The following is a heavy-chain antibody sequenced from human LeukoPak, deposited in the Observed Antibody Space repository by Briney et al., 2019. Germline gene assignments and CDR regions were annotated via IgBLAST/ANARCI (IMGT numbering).Heavy chain of an antibody. Sequence: GGSLRLSCAASGFTFSSYWVHWVRQVPGEGLVWVSRINSAGSSTSYAASVKGRFTISRDNAKNTLYVKTNSLRAEDTAVYSCSTGSGHAFDIWGRGTMVTVSS. CDR2: INSAGSST. J-gene: IGHJ3*02. CDR3: STGSGHAFDI. CDR1: GFTFSSYW. V-gene: IGHV3-74*01. D-gene: IGHD3-10*01.